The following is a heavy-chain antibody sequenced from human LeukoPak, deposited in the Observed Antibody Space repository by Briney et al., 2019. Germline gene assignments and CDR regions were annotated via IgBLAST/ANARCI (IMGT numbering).Heavy chain of an antibody. CDR3: ARGIHTRYYYDSSGFDY. V-gene: IGHV1-2*06. CDR1: GGTFSNYA. Sequence: ASVKVSCKASGGTFSNYAISWVRQAPGQGLEWMGRINPKNGDTNYAQKFQDRVTMTRDTSMSAAYMEISRLTYDDTAVYYCARGIHTRYYYDSSGFDYWGLGTLVTVSS. CDR2: INPKNGDT. J-gene: IGHJ4*02. D-gene: IGHD3-22*01.